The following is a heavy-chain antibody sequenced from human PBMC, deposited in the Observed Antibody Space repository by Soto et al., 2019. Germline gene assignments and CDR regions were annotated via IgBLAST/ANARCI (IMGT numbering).Heavy chain of an antibody. CDR3: AIVGYYYDSSGYISGFDP. V-gene: IGHV1-8*01. CDR1: GYTFTSYD. CDR2: MNPNSGNT. Sequence: QVQLVQSGAEVKKPGASVKVSCKASGYTFTSYDINWVRQATGQGLEWMGWMNPNSGNTGYAQKFQGRVTMTRNTSISTAYMELSSLRSEDTAVYYCAIVGYYYDSSGYISGFDPWGQGTLVIVSS. D-gene: IGHD3-22*01. J-gene: IGHJ5*02.